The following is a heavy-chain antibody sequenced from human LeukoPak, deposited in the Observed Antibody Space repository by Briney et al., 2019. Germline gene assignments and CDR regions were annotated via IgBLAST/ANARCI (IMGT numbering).Heavy chain of an antibody. Sequence: SETLSLTCTVSGGSISSYYWSWIRQPAGKGLEWIGRIYTSGSTNYNPSLKSRVTMSVDTSKNQFSLKLSSVTAADTAVYYCARQTYYYDSSGYYPYNWFDPWGQGTLVTVSS. V-gene: IGHV4-4*07. J-gene: IGHJ5*02. CDR1: GGSISSYY. D-gene: IGHD3-22*01. CDR3: ARQTYYYDSSGYYPYNWFDP. CDR2: IYTSGST.